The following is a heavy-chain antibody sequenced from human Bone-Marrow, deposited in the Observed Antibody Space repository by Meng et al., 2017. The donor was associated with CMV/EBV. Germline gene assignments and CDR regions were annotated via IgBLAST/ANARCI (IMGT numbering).Heavy chain of an antibody. Sequence: GGSLRLSCAASGFTFSSYSMNWVRQAPGKGLEWVSSISSSSSYIYYADSVKGRFTISRDNAKNSLYLQMNSLRAEDTAVYYCARDKLIDNWNYVFYYYYGMDFWGQGTTVTSYS. J-gene: IGHJ6*01. D-gene: IGHD1-7*01. V-gene: IGHV3-21*01. CDR1: GFTFSSYS. CDR3: ARDKLIDNWNYVFYYYYGMDF. CDR2: ISSSSSYI.